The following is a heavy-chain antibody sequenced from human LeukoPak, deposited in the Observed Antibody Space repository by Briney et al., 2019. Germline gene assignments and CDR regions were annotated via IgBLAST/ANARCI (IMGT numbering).Heavy chain of an antibody. Sequence: GGSLRLSCAASAFTFSSYWMHWVRQAPGKGLVWVSRINSDGSSTSYADSVKGRFTISRDNAKNTLYLQMNSLGPEDTAVYYCAKKIATASSLVAFDIWGQGTMVTVSS. CDR1: AFTFSSYW. CDR3: AKKIATASSLVAFDI. D-gene: IGHD6-13*01. CDR2: INSDGSST. J-gene: IGHJ3*02. V-gene: IGHV3-74*01.